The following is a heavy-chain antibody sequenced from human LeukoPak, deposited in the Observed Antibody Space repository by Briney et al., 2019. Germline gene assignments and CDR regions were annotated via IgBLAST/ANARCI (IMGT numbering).Heavy chain of an antibody. CDR1: GGSISSSSYY. CDR2: IYYSGST. V-gene: IGHV4-61*01. J-gene: IGHJ4*02. CDR3: ARLDYNSGWYVY. Sequence: SETLSLTCTVSGGSISSSSYYWSWIRQPPGKGLEWIGYIYYSGSTNYNPSLKSRVTISVDTSKNQFSLKLSSVTAADTAIYYCARLDYNSGWYVYWGQGTLVTVSS. D-gene: IGHD6-19*01.